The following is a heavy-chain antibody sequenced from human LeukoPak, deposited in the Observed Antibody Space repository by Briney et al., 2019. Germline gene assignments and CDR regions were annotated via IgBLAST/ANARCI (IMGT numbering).Heavy chain of an antibody. CDR1: GYTFTSYD. D-gene: IGHD3-3*01. CDR2: MNPNSGNT. Sequence: ASVKVSCKASGYTFTSYDINWVRQATGQGLEWMGWMNPNSGNTGYAQKFQGRVTITRNTSISTAYMELSSLRSEDTAVYYCARGRYYDFWSGSDAFDIWGQGTMVTVSS. CDR3: ARGRYYDFWSGSDAFDI. V-gene: IGHV1-8*03. J-gene: IGHJ3*02.